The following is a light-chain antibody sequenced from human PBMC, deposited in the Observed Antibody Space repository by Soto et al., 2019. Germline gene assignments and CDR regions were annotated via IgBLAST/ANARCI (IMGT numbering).Light chain of an antibody. J-gene: IGKJ4*01. V-gene: IGKV3-15*01. CDR2: DAS. CDR1: QSVKSN. Sequence: EIVMTQSPATLSVSPGERGTLSCRTSQSVKSNLAWYQQKPGQAPRLLIDDASTRATDIPARFSGSGSGTEFTLTISSLPSEDFAVYYCQQYYNWLTFGGGTKVEIK. CDR3: QQYYNWLT.